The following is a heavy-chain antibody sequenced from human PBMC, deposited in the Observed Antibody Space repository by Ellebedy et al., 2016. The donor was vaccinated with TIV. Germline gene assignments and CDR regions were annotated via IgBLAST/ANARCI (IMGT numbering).Heavy chain of an antibody. CDR2: ISYDGSNE. Sequence: GESLKIPCAASGFTFSSYGMHWVRQAPGKGLEWVGIISYDGSNEVYADSVKGRFTISRDNSKNTLSLQLNSLRADDTAVYYCARGMTNHYFDYWGQGTLVTVSS. J-gene: IGHJ4*02. D-gene: IGHD4-11*01. V-gene: IGHV3-30*03. CDR3: ARGMTNHYFDY. CDR1: GFTFSSYG.